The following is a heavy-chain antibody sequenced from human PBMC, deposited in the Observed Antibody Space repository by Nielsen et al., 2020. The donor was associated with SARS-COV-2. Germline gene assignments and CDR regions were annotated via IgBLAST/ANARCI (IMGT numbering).Heavy chain of an antibody. J-gene: IGHJ4*02. CDR2: IFYGGGT. D-gene: IGHD3-10*01. Sequence: SETLSLTCTISGGSISTYYWGWVRQPPGKGLEWIGYIFYGGGTSYNPSLKSRVTISEDTSKNQFSLKLSSVTAADTAVYYCARGDIRGSGNYYTNKLFFLRGQGTLVTVSS. CDR3: ARGDIRGSGNYYTNKLFFL. CDR1: GGSISTYY. V-gene: IGHV4-59*01.